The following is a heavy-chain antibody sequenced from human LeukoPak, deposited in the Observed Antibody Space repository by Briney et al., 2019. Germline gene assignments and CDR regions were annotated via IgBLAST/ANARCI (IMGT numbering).Heavy chain of an antibody. CDR3: AKDMGHGSGSYYAFDI. J-gene: IGHJ3*02. Sequence: PGGSLRLSCVASGFTFDDYAMHWVRQAPGKGLEWVSGISWNSGSIGYADSVKGRFTISRDNAKNSLYLQMNSLRAEDTALYYCAKDMGHGSGSYYAFDIWGQGTMVTVSS. D-gene: IGHD3-10*01. CDR2: ISWNSGSI. V-gene: IGHV3-9*01. CDR1: GFTFDDYA.